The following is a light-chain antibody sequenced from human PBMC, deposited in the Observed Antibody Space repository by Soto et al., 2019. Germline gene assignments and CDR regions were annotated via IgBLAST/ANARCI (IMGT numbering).Light chain of an antibody. CDR2: SNN. Sequence: QLVLTQPPSASGTPGQRVTISCSGSSSNIGSNTVNWYQQLPGAAPKLVIYSNNQRPSGVPDRFSGSKSGTSASLAISGLQSEDEADYHCAAWDDSLNGGVFGGGTKLTVL. CDR3: AAWDDSLNGGV. V-gene: IGLV1-44*01. J-gene: IGLJ3*02. CDR1: SSNIGSNT.